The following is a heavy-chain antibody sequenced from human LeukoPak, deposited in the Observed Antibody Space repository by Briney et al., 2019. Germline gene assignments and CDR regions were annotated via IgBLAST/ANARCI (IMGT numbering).Heavy chain of an antibody. CDR2: IYHSGST. CDR3: ASYGDYGIFDY. D-gene: IGHD4-17*01. V-gene: IGHV4-39*07. J-gene: IGHJ4*02. Sequence: SETLSLTCTVSGGSISSSSYYWGWIRQPPGKGLEWIGSIYHSGSTYYNPSLKSRVTISVDTSKNQFSLKLSSVTAADTAVYYCASYGDYGIFDYWGQGTLVTVSS. CDR1: GGSISSSSYY.